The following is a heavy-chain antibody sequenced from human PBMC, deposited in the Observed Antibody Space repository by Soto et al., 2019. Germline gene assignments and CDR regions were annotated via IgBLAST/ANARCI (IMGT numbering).Heavy chain of an antibody. Sequence: ASVKVSCKASGGTFSSYAISWVRQAPGQGLEWMGGIIPIFGTANYAQKFQGRVTMTTDTSTSTVHMEVRSLRSDDTAVYYCAREGVAPYYCYGMDVWGQGTPVTVSS. CDR2: IIPIFGTA. V-gene: IGHV1-69*05. CDR1: GGTFSSYA. CDR3: AREGVAPYYCYGMDV. D-gene: IGHD5-12*01. J-gene: IGHJ6*02.